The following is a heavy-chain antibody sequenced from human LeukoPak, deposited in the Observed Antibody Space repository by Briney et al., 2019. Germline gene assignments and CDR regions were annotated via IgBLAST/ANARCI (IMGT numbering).Heavy chain of an antibody. CDR3: ARDNAVDTAMAEDYYGMDV. CDR2: ISKGGTRM. J-gene: IGHJ6*02. V-gene: IGHV3-48*01. D-gene: IGHD5-18*01. Sequence: GGSLRLSCAASGFTFSDYAVNWVRQAPGKGLEWVSHISKGGTRMYFADSVKGRFTISRDNSKNTLYLQMNSLRAEDTAVYYCARDNAVDTAMAEDYYGMDVWGQGTTVTVSS. CDR1: GFTFSDYA.